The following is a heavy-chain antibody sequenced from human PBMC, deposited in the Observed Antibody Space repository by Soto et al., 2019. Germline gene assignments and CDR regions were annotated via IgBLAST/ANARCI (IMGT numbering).Heavy chain of an antibody. CDR2: ISYDGSNK. J-gene: IGHJ4*02. Sequence: GGSLRLSCAASGFTFSSYGMHWVRQAPGKGLEWVAVISYDGSNKYYADSVKGRFTISRDNSKNTLYLQMNSLRAEDTAVYYCAKDLAAGYQLLLIDYWGQGTLVTVSS. CDR3: AKDLAAGYQLLLIDY. CDR1: GFTFSSYG. V-gene: IGHV3-30*18. D-gene: IGHD2-2*01.